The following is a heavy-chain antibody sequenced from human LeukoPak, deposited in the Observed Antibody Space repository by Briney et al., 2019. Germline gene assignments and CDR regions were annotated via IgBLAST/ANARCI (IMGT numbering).Heavy chain of an antibody. D-gene: IGHD6-13*01. CDR2: IRGSGGDI. CDR1: GFTFSDYY. J-gene: IGHJ4*02. Sequence: GGSLGLSCAASGFTFSDYYMGWIRQAPRKGLEWVSYIRGSGGDIHYADSVKGRFTISRDNAKSSLYLQMNSLRAEDTAVYYCARDIVAAGLFFDYWGQGTLVTVSS. V-gene: IGHV3-11*04. CDR3: ARDIVAAGLFFDY.